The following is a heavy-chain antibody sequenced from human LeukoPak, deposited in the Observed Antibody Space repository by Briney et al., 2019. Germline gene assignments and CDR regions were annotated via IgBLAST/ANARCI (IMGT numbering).Heavy chain of an antibody. CDR2: IYYSGST. CDR1: GGSISSYY. J-gene: IGHJ3*02. Sequence: PSETLSLTCTVSGGSISSYYWSWIRQPPGKGLEWIGYIYYSGSTNYNPSLKSRVTIPVDTSKNQFSLKLSSVTAADTAVYYCARGQLRYFDWLAEPNDAFDIWGQGTMVTVSS. D-gene: IGHD3-9*01. V-gene: IGHV4-59*01. CDR3: ARGQLRYFDWLAEPNDAFDI.